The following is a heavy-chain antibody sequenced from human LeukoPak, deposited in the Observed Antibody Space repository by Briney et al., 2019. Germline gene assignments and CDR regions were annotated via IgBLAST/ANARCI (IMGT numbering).Heavy chain of an antibody. CDR3: AKGSVVVVAAGHNDY. Sequence: QPGGSLRLSCAASGFTFSSYAMSWVRQAPGKGLEWVSAISGSGGSTYYADSVKGRFAISRDNSKNTLYLQMNSLRAEDTAVYYCAKGSVVVVAAGHNDYWGQGALVTVSS. CDR1: GFTFSSYA. J-gene: IGHJ4*02. D-gene: IGHD2-15*01. V-gene: IGHV3-23*01. CDR2: ISGSGGST.